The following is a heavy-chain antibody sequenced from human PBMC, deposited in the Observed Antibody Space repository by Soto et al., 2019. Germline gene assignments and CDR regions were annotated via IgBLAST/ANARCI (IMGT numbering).Heavy chain of an antibody. CDR3: AREYCSGGSCYLDAFDI. Sequence: SETLSLTCTVSGGSISSYYWSWIRQPPGKGLEWIGYIYYSGSTNYNPSLKSRVTISVDTSKNQFSLKLSSVTAADTAVYYCAREYCSGGSCYLDAFDIWGQGTMVTVSS. CDR1: GGSISSYY. J-gene: IGHJ3*02. CDR2: IYYSGST. V-gene: IGHV4-59*01. D-gene: IGHD2-15*01.